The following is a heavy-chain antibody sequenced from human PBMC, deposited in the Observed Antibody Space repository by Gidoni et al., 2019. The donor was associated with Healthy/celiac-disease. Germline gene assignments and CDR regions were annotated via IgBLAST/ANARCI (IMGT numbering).Heavy chain of an antibody. D-gene: IGHD3-16*02. CDR3: TTDLGVIVPYYYGMDV. V-gene: IGHV3-15*01. CDR1: GFTFSNAW. Sequence: EVQLVESGGGLVKPGGSLRLSCAASGFTFSNAWMSWVRQAPGKGLEWVGRIKSKTDGGTTDYAAPVKGRFTISRDDSKNTLYLQMNSLKTEDTAVYYCTTDLGVIVPYYYGMDVWGQGTTVTVSS. J-gene: IGHJ6*02. CDR2: IKSKTDGGTT.